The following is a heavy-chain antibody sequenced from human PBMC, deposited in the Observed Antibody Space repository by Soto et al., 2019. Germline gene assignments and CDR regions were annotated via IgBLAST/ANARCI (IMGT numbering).Heavy chain of an antibody. V-gene: IGHV1-69*13. CDR3: ARAKTSYYYDSSGFGGAFDI. J-gene: IGHJ3*02. CDR1: GGTFSSYA. D-gene: IGHD3-22*01. CDR2: IIPLFGTA. Sequence: ASVKVSCKASGGTFSSYAISWVRQAPGQGLEWMGGIIPLFGTANYAQKFQGRVTITADESTSTAYMELSSLRSEDTAVYYCARAKTSYYYDSSGFGGAFDIWGQGTMVTVSS.